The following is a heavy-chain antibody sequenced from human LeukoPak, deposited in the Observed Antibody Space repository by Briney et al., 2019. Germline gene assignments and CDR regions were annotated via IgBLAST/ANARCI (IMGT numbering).Heavy chain of an antibody. CDR3: ARGWGARDAFDI. CDR1: GYTFTGYY. Sequence: ASVKVSCKTSGYTFTGYYMHWVRQAPGQGLEWMGWINPNSGGTNYAQKLQGRVTMTTDASTSTAYMELRSLRSDDTAVYYCARGWGARDAFDIWGQGTMVTVSS. D-gene: IGHD1-26*01. V-gene: IGHV1-2*02. CDR2: INPNSGGT. J-gene: IGHJ3*02.